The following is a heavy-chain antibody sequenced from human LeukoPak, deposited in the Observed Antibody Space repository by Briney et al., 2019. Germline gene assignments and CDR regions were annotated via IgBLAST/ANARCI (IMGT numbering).Heavy chain of an antibody. CDR1: GFTFSTYY. V-gene: IGHV3-7*01. D-gene: IGHD1-26*01. J-gene: IGHJ6*03. Sequence: PGGSLRLSCAAPGFTFSTYYMSWVRQAPGTGLEWVANIKQDGNEKYYVDSVKGRFTISRDNAKNSLYLQMNSLRAEDTAVYYCAKDQCGSYPPYYYYYMDVWGKGTTVTVSS. CDR3: AKDQCGSYPPYYYYYMDV. CDR2: IKQDGNEK.